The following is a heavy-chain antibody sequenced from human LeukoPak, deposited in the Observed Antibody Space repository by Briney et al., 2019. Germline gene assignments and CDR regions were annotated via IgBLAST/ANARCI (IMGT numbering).Heavy chain of an antibody. D-gene: IGHD2-15*01. V-gene: IGHV3-15*07. Sequence: GGSLRLSCAVSGLSFRSAWMNWVRQAPGKGLEWVGRIKSKTDGGTAEFAATVRSRFNISRDDSEKTVYLHLSSLTTEDTAVYYCTTRGYCSGANCYSDYWGQGTLVTVSS. J-gene: IGHJ4*02. CDR1: GLSFRSAW. CDR2: IKSKTDGGTA. CDR3: TTRGYCSGANCYSDY.